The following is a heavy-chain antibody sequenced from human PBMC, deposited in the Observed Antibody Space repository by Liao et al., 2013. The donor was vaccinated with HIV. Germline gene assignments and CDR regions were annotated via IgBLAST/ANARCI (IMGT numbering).Heavy chain of an antibody. CDR3: ARNPNSVSYGGGFYYMDV. CDR2: IYTSGST. Sequence: QVQLQESGPGLVKPSETLSLTCTVSGGSISSYYWSWIRQPAGKGLEWIGRIYTSGSTNYNPSLKSRVTMSVDTSKNQFSLKLSSVTAADTAVYYCARNPNSVSYGGGFYYMDVWGKGTTVSVSS. D-gene: IGHD1-26*01. CDR1: GGSISSYY. V-gene: IGHV4-4*07. J-gene: IGHJ6*03.